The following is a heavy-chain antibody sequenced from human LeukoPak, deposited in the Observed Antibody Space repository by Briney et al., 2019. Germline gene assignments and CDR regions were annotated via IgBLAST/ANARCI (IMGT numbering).Heavy chain of an antibody. Sequence: ASEKVSCKASVYTFTDYYIHWVRHSPGQGLEWSAWINRNSGGTYYAQNFHDRITLTRDTSISTAYMELSRLRSDDTAIYYCARANALYCSSTSCLFDYWGQGTLVTVSS. CDR1: VYTFTDYY. J-gene: IGHJ4*02. D-gene: IGHD2-2*01. CDR2: INRNSGGT. CDR3: ARANALYCSSTSCLFDY. V-gene: IGHV1-2*02.